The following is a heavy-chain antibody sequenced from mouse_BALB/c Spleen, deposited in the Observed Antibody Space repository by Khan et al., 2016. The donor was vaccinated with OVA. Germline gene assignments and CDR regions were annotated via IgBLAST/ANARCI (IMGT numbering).Heavy chain of an antibody. CDR3: ARQPYYHYYIMDY. D-gene: IGHD2-10*01. Sequence: VELVESGPGLVAPSQSLSITCTISGFSLTDYGVHWLRQPPGKGLEWLVVIWSDGSTTYNSTLKSRLIISKDNSKSQVFLKMNSLQNDDTAMYYCARQPYYHYYIMDYWGQGTSVTVSS. V-gene: IGHV2-6-1*01. CDR2: IWSDGST. J-gene: IGHJ4*01. CDR1: GFSLTDYG.